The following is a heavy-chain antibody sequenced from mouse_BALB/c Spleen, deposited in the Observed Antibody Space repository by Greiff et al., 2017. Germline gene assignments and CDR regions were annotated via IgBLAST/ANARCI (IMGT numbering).Heavy chain of an antibody. CDR1: GFNIKDTY. V-gene: IGHV14-3*02. CDR3: APYCGSSYWYFDV. CDR2: IDPANGNT. J-gene: IGHJ1*01. D-gene: IGHD1-1*01. Sequence: EVQLQQSGAELVKPGASVKLSCTASGFNIKDTYMHWVKQRPEQGLEWIGRIDPANGNTKYDPKFQGKATITADTSSNTAYLQLSSLTSEDTAVYYCAPYCGSSYWYFDVWGAGTTVTVSS.